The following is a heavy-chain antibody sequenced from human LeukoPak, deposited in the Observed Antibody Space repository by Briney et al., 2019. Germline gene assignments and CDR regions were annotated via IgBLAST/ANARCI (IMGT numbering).Heavy chain of an antibody. CDR3: ASGFDSRNSGFPQNDY. CDR2: INHSGST. V-gene: IGHV4-34*01. J-gene: IGHJ4*02. Sequence: PSETLSLTCAVYGGSFSGYYWSWIRQPPGKGLEWIGEINHSGSTNYNPSLKSRVTISVDTSKNQFSLKLSSVTAADTAVYYCASGFDSRNSGFPQNDYWGQGTLVTVSS. D-gene: IGHD4-23*01. CDR1: GGSFSGYY.